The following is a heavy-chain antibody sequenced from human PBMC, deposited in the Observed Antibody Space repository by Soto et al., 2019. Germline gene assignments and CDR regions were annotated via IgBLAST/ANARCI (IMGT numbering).Heavy chain of an antibody. V-gene: IGHV1-8*01. CDR1: GYTFTSYD. Sequence: QVQLVQSGAEVKKPGASVKVSCKASGYTFTSYDINWVRQATGQGLEWMGWMNPNSGNTGYAQKFQGRVTMTRNTSISTAYMELSSLRSEDTAVCHCERADYYDRSGYLLPCGYWGQGTLVTVSS. D-gene: IGHD3-22*01. CDR2: MNPNSGNT. J-gene: IGHJ4*02. CDR3: ERADYYDRSGYLLPCGY.